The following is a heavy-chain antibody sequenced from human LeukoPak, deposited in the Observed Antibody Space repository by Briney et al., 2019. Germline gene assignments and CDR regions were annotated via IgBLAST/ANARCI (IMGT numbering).Heavy chain of an antibody. CDR1: GYTFTGYY. D-gene: IGHD3-10*01. Sequence: ASVKVSCKASGYTFTGYYMHWVRQAPGQGLEWMGWINPNSGGTNYAQKFQGRVTMTRDTSISTAYMELSRLRSDDTAVYYCTRDVRVQKWFGEVIMTTTYYFDDWGQGTLVTVSS. J-gene: IGHJ4*02. CDR3: TRDVRVQKWFGEVIMTTTYYFDD. CDR2: INPNSGGT. V-gene: IGHV1-2*02.